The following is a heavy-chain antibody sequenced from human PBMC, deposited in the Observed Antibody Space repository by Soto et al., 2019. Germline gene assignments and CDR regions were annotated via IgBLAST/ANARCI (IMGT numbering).Heavy chain of an antibody. Sequence: PVGSPKISCKGSGYRFTSYWIGWLRQLRGKVLESIGIIYPGDSDTRYSPSFQGQVTISADKSISTAYLQWSSLKASDTAMYYCARQGYYDSSGYYYVGYAFDIWGQGTMVTVSS. CDR1: GYRFTSYW. CDR3: ARQGYYDSSGYYYVGYAFDI. V-gene: IGHV5-51*01. J-gene: IGHJ3*02. CDR2: IYPGDSDT. D-gene: IGHD3-22*01.